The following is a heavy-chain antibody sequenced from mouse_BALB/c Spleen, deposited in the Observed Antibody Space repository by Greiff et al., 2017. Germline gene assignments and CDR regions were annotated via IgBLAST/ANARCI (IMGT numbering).Heavy chain of an antibody. J-gene: IGHJ4*01. Sequence: VQLKESGAELVRPGVSVKISCKGSGYTFTDYAMHWVKQSHAKSLEWIGVISTYYGDASYNQKFKGKATMTVDKSSSTAYMELARLTSEDSAIYYCARAITTGDYAMDYWGQGTSVTVSS. V-gene: IGHV1S137*01. D-gene: IGHD2-4*01. CDR2: ISTYYGDA. CDR3: ARAITTGDYAMDY. CDR1: GYTFTDYA.